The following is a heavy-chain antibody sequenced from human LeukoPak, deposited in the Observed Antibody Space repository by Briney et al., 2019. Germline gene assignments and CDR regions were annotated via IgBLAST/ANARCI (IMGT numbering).Heavy chain of an antibody. CDR3: ARSVSSWLGSGAQYYFDY. CDR2: IIPIFGTA. V-gene: IGHV1-69*13. D-gene: IGHD6-19*01. J-gene: IGHJ4*02. CDR1: GGTFSSYA. Sequence: ASVKVSCKDSGGTFSSYAISWVRQAPGQGLEWMGGIIPIFGTANYAQKFQGRVTITADESTGTAYMELSSLRSEDTAVYYCARSVSSWLGSGAQYYFDYWGQGTLVTVSS.